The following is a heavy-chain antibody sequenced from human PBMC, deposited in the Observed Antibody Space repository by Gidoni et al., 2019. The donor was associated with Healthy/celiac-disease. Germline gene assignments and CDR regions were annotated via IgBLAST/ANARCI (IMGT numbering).Heavy chain of an antibody. V-gene: IGHV4-34*01. CDR2: INHSGST. CDR3: ARGRITIAYYYYYGMDV. D-gene: IGHD3-10*01. J-gene: IGHJ6*02. CDR1: GGSFSGYY. Sequence: QVQLQQWGAGLVKPSETLSLTCAVYGGSFSGYYWSVIRQPPGKGLEWIGEINHSGSTNYNPSPTSHVTISVYSSTNPFSRMLSSVSAAATAVYYCARGRITIAYYYYYGMDVLVQGTTVTVSS.